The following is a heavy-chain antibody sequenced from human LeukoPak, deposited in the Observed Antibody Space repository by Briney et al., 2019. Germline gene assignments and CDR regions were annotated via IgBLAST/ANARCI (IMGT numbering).Heavy chain of an antibody. D-gene: IGHD3-22*01. V-gene: IGHV4-61*10. J-gene: IGHJ3*02. CDR2: IYVSGTT. CDR3: AREFASSGYYYRRSDAFDI. Sequence: PSETLSLTCTVSGGSVSSGVSWWNWMRQPAGKGLEWIGRIYVSGTTNYSPSLKSRVTISLDTSKNQFSLKLRSVTAADTAVYYCAREFASSGYYYRRSDAFDIWGQGTMVTVSS. CDR1: GGSVSSGVSW.